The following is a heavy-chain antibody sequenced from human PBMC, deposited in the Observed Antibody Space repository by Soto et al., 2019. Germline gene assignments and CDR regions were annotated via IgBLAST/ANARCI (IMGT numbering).Heavy chain of an antibody. D-gene: IGHD6-13*01. CDR3: ARGSSSWYLDY. V-gene: IGHV3-21*01. J-gene: IGHJ4*02. Sequence: EVQLVESGGGLVKPGGSLRLSCAASGFTFSSYSMNWVRQAPGKGLEWVSSISSSSSYIYYADSVKGRFTISRDNAKNPLYLKMNSLRAEDTAVYYCARGSSSWYLDYWGQGTLVTVSS. CDR2: ISSSSSYI. CDR1: GFTFSSYS.